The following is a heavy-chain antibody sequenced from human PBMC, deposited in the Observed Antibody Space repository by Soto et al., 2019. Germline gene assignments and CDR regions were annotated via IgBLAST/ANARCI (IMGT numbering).Heavy chain of an antibody. Sequence: ASEKISSKASGYTFTSHYMHWVRQAPVPGLEWMGLMNLSALSTCYAKSFQRRVTMTRGASTSTVFMHLGRLGSQDPTIYYCATPSGYCGQGTRVT. CDR1: GYTFTSHY. CDR3: ATPSGY. V-gene: IGHV1-46*01. J-gene: IGHJ4*02. D-gene: IGHD3-10*01. CDR2: MNLSALST.